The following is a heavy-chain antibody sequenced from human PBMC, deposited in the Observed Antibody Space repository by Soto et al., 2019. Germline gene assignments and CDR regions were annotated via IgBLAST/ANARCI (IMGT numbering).Heavy chain of an antibody. J-gene: IGHJ3*02. V-gene: IGHV4-34*01. CDR2: INHSGST. D-gene: IGHD4-17*01. CDR3: ARVIGDYGAFDI. CDR1: GGPFSGYY. Sequence: SETLSLTCAVYGGPFSGYYWSWIRQPPGKGLEWIGEINHSGSTNYNPSLKSRVTISVDTSKNQFSLKLSSVTAADTAVYYCARVIGDYGAFDIWGQGTMVTGSS.